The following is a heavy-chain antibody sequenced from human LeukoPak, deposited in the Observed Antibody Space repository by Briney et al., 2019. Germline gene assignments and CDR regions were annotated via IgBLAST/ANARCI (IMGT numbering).Heavy chain of an antibody. CDR2: ISYSGST. Sequence: KPSETLSLTCTVSGGSISSYYWNWIRQPPGKGLEWIGYISYSGSTNQNPSLKSRVTISVNTSKNQFSLKLSSVTAADTAVYYCARTYGSSGLGYFDLWGRGTLVTVSS. D-gene: IGHD6-13*01. CDR3: ARTYGSSGLGYFDL. V-gene: IGHV4-59*01. J-gene: IGHJ2*01. CDR1: GGSISSYY.